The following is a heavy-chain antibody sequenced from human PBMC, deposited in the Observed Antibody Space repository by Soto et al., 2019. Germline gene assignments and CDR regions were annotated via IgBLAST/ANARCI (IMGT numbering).Heavy chain of an antibody. Sequence: AGSLRLSCAASGFTFSSYDMHWVRQATGKGLEWVSAIGTAGDTYYPGSVKGRFTISRENAKNSLYLQMNSLRAGDTAVYYCARAVGRAAGRGLDPWGQGTLVTVSS. V-gene: IGHV3-13*01. D-gene: IGHD6-13*01. CDR1: GFTFSSYD. CDR2: IGTAGDT. J-gene: IGHJ5*02. CDR3: ARAVGRAAGRGLDP.